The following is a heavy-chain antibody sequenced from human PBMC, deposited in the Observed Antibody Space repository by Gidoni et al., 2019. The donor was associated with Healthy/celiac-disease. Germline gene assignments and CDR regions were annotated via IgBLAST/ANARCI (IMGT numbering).Heavy chain of an antibody. CDR3: ARGGPITIFGVVIIPQEYYYYGMDV. CDR2: IIPIFGTA. CDR1: GGTFSSYA. V-gene: IGHV1-69*19. Sequence: QVQLVQSGAEVKKPGSSVKVSCKASGGTFSSYAISWVRQAPGQGLEWMGGIIPIFGTANYAQKFQGRVTITADESTSTAYMELSSLRSEDTAVYYCARGGPITIFGVVIIPQEYYYYGMDVWGQGTTVTVSS. J-gene: IGHJ6*02. D-gene: IGHD3-3*01.